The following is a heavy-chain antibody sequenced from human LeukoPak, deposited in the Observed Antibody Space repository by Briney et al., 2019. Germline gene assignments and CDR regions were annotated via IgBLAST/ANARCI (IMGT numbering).Heavy chain of an antibody. Sequence: ASVKVSCKASGYTFTSYYMHWVRQAPGQGLEWMGWINPNSGGTNYAQKFQGRVTMTRDTSISTAYMELSRLRSDDTTVYYCARVISWNNDVGVADYWGQGTLVTVSS. CDR1: GYTFTSYY. D-gene: IGHD1/OR15-1a*01. CDR2: INPNSGGT. J-gene: IGHJ4*02. V-gene: IGHV1-2*02. CDR3: ARVISWNNDVGVADY.